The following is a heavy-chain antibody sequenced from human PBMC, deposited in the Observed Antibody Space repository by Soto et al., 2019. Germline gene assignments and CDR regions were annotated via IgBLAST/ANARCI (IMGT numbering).Heavy chain of an antibody. Sequence: ASVKVSCKASGYTFTSYAMHWVRQAPGQRLEWMGWINAGNGNTKYSQKFQGRVTITRDTSASTAYMELSSLRSEDTAVYYCARAIAARTWDFDYWGQGTLVTVSS. J-gene: IGHJ4*02. D-gene: IGHD6-6*01. CDR1: GYTFTSYA. CDR3: ARAIAARTWDFDY. CDR2: INAGNGNT. V-gene: IGHV1-3*01.